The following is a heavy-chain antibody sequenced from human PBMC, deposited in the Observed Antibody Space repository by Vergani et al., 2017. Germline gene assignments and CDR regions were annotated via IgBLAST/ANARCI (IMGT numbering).Heavy chain of an antibody. Sequence: QLQLQESGPGLVKPSETLSLTCTVSGGSISSSSYYWGWIRQPPGKGLEWIGSIYYSGSTYYNPSLKSRVTISVDTSKNQFSLKLSSVTAADTAVYYCARAGEYCSGGSCSVVDYWGQGTLVTVSS. V-gene: IGHV4-39*01. CDR3: ARAGEYCSGGSCSVVDY. CDR2: IYYSGST. CDR1: GGSISSSSYY. D-gene: IGHD2-15*01. J-gene: IGHJ4*02.